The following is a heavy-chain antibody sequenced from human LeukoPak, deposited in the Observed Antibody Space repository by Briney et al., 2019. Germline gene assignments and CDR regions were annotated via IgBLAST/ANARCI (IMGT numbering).Heavy chain of an antibody. J-gene: IGHJ2*01. D-gene: IGHD1-26*01. Sequence: GGSLRLSCIASGFTFSSYAMSWVRQAPGKGLEWVSAISGSGSSTYYADSVKGRFTISRDNSQNPLFLQMNSLRAEDTAVYYCAKDGVGATWYFDLWGRGTLLTVSS. CDR2: ISGSGSST. CDR3: AKDGVGATWYFDL. V-gene: IGHV3-23*01. CDR1: GFTFSSYA.